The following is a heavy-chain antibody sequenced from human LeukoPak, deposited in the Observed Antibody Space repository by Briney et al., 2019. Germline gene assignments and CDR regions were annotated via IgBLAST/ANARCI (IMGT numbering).Heavy chain of an antibody. J-gene: IGHJ4*02. Sequence: GGSLRLSCAASGFTFSSYSMNWVRQAPGKGLEWVSYISSSSSTIYYADSVKGRFTISRDNAKNSLYLQMNSVRAEDTAVYFCAKRGVVIRVFLVGFHKEAYYFDSWGQGALATVSS. CDR3: AKRGVVIRVFLVGFHKEAYYFDS. V-gene: IGHV3-48*04. CDR1: GFTFSSYS. D-gene: IGHD3-10*01. CDR2: ISSSSSTI.